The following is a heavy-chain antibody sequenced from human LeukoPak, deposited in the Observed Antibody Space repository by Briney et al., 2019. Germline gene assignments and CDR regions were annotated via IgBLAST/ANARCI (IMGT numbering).Heavy chain of an antibody. CDR1: GFTFSSDA. V-gene: IGHV3-23*01. J-gene: IGHJ5*02. Sequence: GGSLRLSCAASGFTFSSDAMSWVRQAPGKGLEWVSAVSGSGGSTYYADSVKGRFTISRDNSKNTLYLQMNSLRAEDTAVYYCAKDKYSPNINNWFDPWGQGTLVTVSS. D-gene: IGHD5-18*01. CDR3: AKDKYSPNINNWFDP. CDR2: VSGSGGST.